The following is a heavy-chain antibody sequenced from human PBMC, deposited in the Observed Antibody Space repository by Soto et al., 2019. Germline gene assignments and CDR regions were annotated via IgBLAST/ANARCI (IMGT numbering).Heavy chain of an antibody. V-gene: IGHV4-38-2*02. D-gene: IGHD2-15*01. CDR2: IYHSGST. CDR1: GYSISSGYY. CDR3: ARDIVVVVAATGDNWFDP. J-gene: IGHJ5*02. Sequence: SETLSLTCAVSGYSISSGYYWGWIRQPPGKGLEWIGSIYHSGSTYYNPSLKSRVTISVDTSKNQFSLKLSSVTAADTAVYYCARDIVVVVAATGDNWFDPWGPGTLLTVSS.